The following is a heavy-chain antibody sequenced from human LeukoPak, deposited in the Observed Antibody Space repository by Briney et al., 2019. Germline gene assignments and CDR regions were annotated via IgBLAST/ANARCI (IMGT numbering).Heavy chain of an antibody. CDR1: GYTFTGDY. Sequence: ASVKVSCKASGYTFTGDYVHWVRQAPGQGLEWMGIINPSGGSTTYAQKFQGRVTMTRDTSTSTVYMELSSLRSEDTALYYCARGDVLYNSVYNWFDPWGQGTLVIVSS. CDR2: INPSGGST. J-gene: IGHJ5*02. CDR3: ARGDVLYNSVYNWFDP. D-gene: IGHD5/OR15-5a*01. V-gene: IGHV1-46*01.